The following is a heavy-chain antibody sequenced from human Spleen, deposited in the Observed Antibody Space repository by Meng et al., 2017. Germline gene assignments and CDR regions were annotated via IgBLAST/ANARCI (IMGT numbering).Heavy chain of an antibody. J-gene: IGHJ4*02. CDR3: AREGGYYFDF. Sequence: GESLKISCAASGFSFTNFAMSWVRQAPGKGLQWVSLISGGGGGSTYYADSVKGRFTISRDNSKNTVYLQMNSLRAEDTAVYYCAREGGYYFDFWGQGTLVTVSS. V-gene: IGHV3-23*01. CDR2: ISGGGGGST. CDR1: GFSFTNFA.